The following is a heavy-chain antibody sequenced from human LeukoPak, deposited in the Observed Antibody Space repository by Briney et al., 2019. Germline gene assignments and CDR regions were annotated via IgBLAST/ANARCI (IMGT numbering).Heavy chain of an antibody. Sequence: GGSLRLSCAASGFTFSSYEMNWVRQAPGKGLEWVSYISSSGSTIYYADSVKGRFTISRDNAKNSLYLQMNSLRAEDMALYYCAKALYGDYFSLDYWGQGTLVTVSS. J-gene: IGHJ4*02. CDR3: AKALYGDYFSLDY. D-gene: IGHD4-17*01. V-gene: IGHV3-48*03. CDR1: GFTFSSYE. CDR2: ISSSGSTI.